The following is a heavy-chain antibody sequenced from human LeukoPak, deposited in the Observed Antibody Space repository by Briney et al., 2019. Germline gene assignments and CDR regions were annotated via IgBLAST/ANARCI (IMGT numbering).Heavy chain of an antibody. CDR3: ARAALEMAPITFKEDYFDY. CDR2: SIPILGIA. V-gene: IGHV1-69*04. D-gene: IGHD5-24*01. Sequence: SVKVSCKASGGTFSSYASSWVRQAPGQGLEWMGRSIPILGIANYAQKFQGRVTITADKSTSTAYMELSSLRSEDTAVYYCARAALEMAPITFKEDYFDYWGQGTLVTVSS. J-gene: IGHJ4*02. CDR1: GGTFSSYA.